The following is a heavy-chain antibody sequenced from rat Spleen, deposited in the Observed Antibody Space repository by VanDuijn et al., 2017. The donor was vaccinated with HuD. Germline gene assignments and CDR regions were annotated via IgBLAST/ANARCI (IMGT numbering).Heavy chain of an antibody. V-gene: IGHV4-2*01. Sequence: EVKLVESGGGLVQPGRSLKLSCAAAGFNFNDYWTGWVRQAPGMGLEWIGEINMDSSTIKSPPSLTDRFTISRDNAQNTLYLQMSKLGSDDTAIYYCVTAERGVDYWGQGVMVTVSS. CDR1: GFNFNDYW. CDR3: VTAERGVDY. CDR2: INMDSSTI. J-gene: IGHJ2*01.